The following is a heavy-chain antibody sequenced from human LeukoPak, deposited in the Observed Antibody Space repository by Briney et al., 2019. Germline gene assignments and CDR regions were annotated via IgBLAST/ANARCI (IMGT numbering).Heavy chain of an antibody. CDR1: GLTFRSYA. D-gene: IGHD3-22*01. CDR3: AEINYYDTSGYLDK. J-gene: IGHJ4*02. V-gene: IGHV3-23*01. CDR2: ISGSGEST. Sequence: GGPLRLSCAASGLTFRSYAMSWVRQAPGKGLEWVSGISGSGESTYYVDSVKGRFTISRDNSKNTLYLQMNSLRAEDTAVYYCAEINYYDTSGYLDKWGQGTLVTVSS.